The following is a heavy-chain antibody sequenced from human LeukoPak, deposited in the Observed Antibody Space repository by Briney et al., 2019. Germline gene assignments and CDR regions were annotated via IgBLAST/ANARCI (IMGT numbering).Heavy chain of an antibody. CDR3: ATDGGGYYGSGSYVY. CDR2: INLSAGTT. V-gene: IGHV1-46*01. J-gene: IGHJ4*02. CDR1: GYSFTSNY. D-gene: IGHD3-10*01. Sequence: ASVKVSCKASGYSFTSNYMHWERQAPGQGLEWMGIINLSAGTTNYAQKFQGRVTMTRDMSTSTIYMELTSLRSEDTAMYYCATDGGGYYGSGSYVYWGQGTLVTVSS.